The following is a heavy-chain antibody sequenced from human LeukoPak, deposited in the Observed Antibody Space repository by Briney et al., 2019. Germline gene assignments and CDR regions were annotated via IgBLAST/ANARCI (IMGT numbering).Heavy chain of an antibody. Sequence: GGSLRLSCAASGFTFYDYAMHWVRQAPGKGLEWVSLISGDGGSTYYADSVKGRFTISRDNSKNSLYLQMNSLRTEDTALYYCAKDPRDYYDSSGYLDYGMDVWGQGATVTVSS. CDR3: AKDPRDYYDSSGYLDYGMDV. CDR1: GFTFYDYA. V-gene: IGHV3-43*02. J-gene: IGHJ6*02. CDR2: ISGDGGST. D-gene: IGHD3-22*01.